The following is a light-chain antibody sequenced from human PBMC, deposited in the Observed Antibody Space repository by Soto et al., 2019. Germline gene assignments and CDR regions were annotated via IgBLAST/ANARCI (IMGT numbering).Light chain of an antibody. CDR2: GAS. CDR3: QQYGSSRT. CDR1: QSVSSSY. J-gene: IGKJ1*01. V-gene: IGKV3-20*01. Sequence: EIVLTQSPGTLCLFPGERATLSCRASQSVSSSYLAWYQQKPGQAPRLLTYGASSRATGIPDRFSGSGSGTDFTLTISRLEPEDFAVYYCQQYGSSRTFGQGTKVDIK.